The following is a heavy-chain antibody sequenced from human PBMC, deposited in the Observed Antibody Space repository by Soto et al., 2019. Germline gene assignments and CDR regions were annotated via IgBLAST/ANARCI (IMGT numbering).Heavy chain of an antibody. CDR2: ISGSCGST. V-gene: IGHV3-23*01. CDR1: GFTFSSYA. D-gene: IGHD2-2*01. Sequence: EVQLLESGGGLVQPGGSLRLSCAASGFTFSSYAMSWVRQAPGKGLEWVSAISGSCGSTYYADSVKGRFTISRDNSKNTLYLQMNSLRAEDTAVYYCAKRLRSRGYMDVWGKGTTVTVSS. J-gene: IGHJ6*03. CDR3: AKRLRSRGYMDV.